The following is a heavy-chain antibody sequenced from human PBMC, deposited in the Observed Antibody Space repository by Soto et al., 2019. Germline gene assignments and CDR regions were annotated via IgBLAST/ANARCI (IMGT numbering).Heavy chain of an antibody. CDR3: ARGSAYSDYDLEY. D-gene: IGHD4-17*01. V-gene: IGHV3-23*01. CDR2: ISGSGGST. J-gene: IGHJ4*02. Sequence: EVQLLESGGGLVQPGGSLRLSCAASGFTFSSYAMSWVRQAPGKGLEWVSAISGSGGSTYYADSVKGRFTISRDNSKNTLYLHMNSLRAEDTAVYYCARGSAYSDYDLEYWGQGTLVTVSS. CDR1: GFTFSSYA.